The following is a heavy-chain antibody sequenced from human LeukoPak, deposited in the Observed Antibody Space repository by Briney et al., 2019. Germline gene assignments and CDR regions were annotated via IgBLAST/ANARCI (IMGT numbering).Heavy chain of an antibody. V-gene: IGHV1-69*02. J-gene: IGHJ5*02. Sequence: SVKVSCKASGGTLNTHIFTWVRQAPGQGLEWMGKITPIIDVSKYAQKFQGRLTITADKSTATVYMELSGLKSEDTAVYYCARVNLRGSQYNWFDPWGQGTLATVSS. CDR3: ARVNLRGSQYNWFDP. D-gene: IGHD1-1*01. CDR2: ITPIIDVS. CDR1: GGTLNTHI.